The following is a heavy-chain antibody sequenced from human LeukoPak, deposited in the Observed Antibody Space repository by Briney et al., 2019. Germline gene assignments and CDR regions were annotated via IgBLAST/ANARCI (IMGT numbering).Heavy chain of an antibody. CDR2: IKRDGSEK. D-gene: IGHD2-2*02. CDR3: ARVYTGDRWHFDY. CDR1: GFTFSTYW. V-gene: IGHV3-7*03. Sequence: GVSLRLSCAASGFTFSTYWMSWVRQAPGKGLECVANIKRDGSEKYYVDSVKGRFTIFRDDAKSSLYLLMNSLRAEDTAVYFCARVYTGDRWHFDYWGQGTLVTVSS. J-gene: IGHJ4*02.